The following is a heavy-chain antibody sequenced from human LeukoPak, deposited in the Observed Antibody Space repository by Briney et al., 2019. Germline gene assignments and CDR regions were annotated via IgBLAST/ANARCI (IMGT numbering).Heavy chain of an antibody. J-gene: IGHJ4*02. CDR2: IYYSGST. Sequence: PSETLSLTCTVSGGSISSYYWSWIRQPPGKGLEWIGYIYYSGSTNYNPSLKSRVTISVDTSKNQFSLKLSSVTAADTAVYYCASRAVAGTGKDDYWGQGTLVTVSS. CDR1: GGSISSYY. V-gene: IGHV4-59*08. D-gene: IGHD6-19*01. CDR3: ASRAVAGTGKDDY.